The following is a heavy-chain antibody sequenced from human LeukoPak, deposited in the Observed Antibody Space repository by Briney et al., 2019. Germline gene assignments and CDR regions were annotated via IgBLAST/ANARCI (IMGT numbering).Heavy chain of an antibody. CDR1: GFTFSSYW. Sequence: GGSLRLSCAASGFTFSSYWMHWVRQAPGKGLVWVSRIKIDGSSTFYADSVKGRFTISRDNAKNSLYLQMDSLRAEDTAVYYCARGPTNGQAFDYWGQGTLVSASS. CDR3: ARGPTNGQAFDY. CDR2: IKIDGSST. D-gene: IGHD2-8*01. J-gene: IGHJ4*02. V-gene: IGHV3-74*01.